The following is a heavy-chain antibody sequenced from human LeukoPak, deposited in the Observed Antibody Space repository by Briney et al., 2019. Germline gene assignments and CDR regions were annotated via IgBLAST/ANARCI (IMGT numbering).Heavy chain of an antibody. CDR3: AKGRDTYSYGMDV. J-gene: IGHJ6*02. CDR1: GFTFSSYD. Sequence: PGGSLRLSCAASGFTFSSYDMQWVRQAPGKGLEWVAFILYGGSNKYYADSVKGRFTISRDNSKNTLYLQMNSLTAEDTAVYYCAKGRDTYSYGMDVWGQGTTVTVSS. CDR2: ILYGGSNK. V-gene: IGHV3-30*02.